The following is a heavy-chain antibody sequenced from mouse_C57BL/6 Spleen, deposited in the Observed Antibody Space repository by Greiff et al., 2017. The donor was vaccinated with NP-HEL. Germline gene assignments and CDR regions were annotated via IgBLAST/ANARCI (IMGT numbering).Heavy chain of an antibody. CDR2: IDPENGDT. V-gene: IGHV14-4*01. Sequence: DVKLVESGAELVRPGSSVKLSCTASGFNIKDDYLHWVYQRPEQCLVCIGWIDPENGDTEYASKFQGKATITADTASNTAYLQLSSLTSEDTAVYYFTSDSSGYRAYWGQGTLVTVSA. J-gene: IGHJ3*01. D-gene: IGHD3-2*02. CDR3: TSDSSGYRAY. CDR1: GFNIKDDY.